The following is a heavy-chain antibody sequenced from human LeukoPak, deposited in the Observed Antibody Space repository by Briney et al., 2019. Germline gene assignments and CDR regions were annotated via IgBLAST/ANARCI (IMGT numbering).Heavy chain of an antibody. Sequence: GGSLRLSCAASGFTFSSYSMNWVRQAPGKGLGWVSSISSSSSYIYHADSVKGRFTISRDNAKNSLYLQMNSLRAEDTAVYYCARAGRGGFGRFDYWGQGTLVTVSS. D-gene: IGHD2-15*01. CDR3: ARAGRGGFGRFDY. V-gene: IGHV3-21*01. CDR1: GFTFSSYS. J-gene: IGHJ4*02. CDR2: ISSSSSYI.